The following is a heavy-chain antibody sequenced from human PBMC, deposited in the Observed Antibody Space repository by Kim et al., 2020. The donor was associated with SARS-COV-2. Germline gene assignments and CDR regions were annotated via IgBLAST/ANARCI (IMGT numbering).Heavy chain of an antibody. J-gene: IGHJ6*03. Sequence: GGSLRLSCAASGFTFSDYYMSWIRQAPGKGLEWVSYISSSGSTIYYADSVKGRFTISRDNAKNSLYLQMNSLRAEDTAVYYCARGEKPAHYYYYYMDVWGKGTTVTVSS. CDR3: ARGEKPAHYYYYYMDV. CDR1: GFTFSDYY. V-gene: IGHV3-11*01. CDR2: ISSSGSTI.